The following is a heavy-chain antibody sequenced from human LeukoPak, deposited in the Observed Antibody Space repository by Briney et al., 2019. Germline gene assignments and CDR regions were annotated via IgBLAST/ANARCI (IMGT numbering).Heavy chain of an antibody. CDR2: IYSGGST. D-gene: IGHD4-17*01. CDR1: GLTVSGNY. CDR3: ARGFYGDNWFDP. V-gene: IGHV3-53*04. Sequence: PGGSLRLSCAASGLTVSGNYMSWVRQAPGKGLDWVSVIYSGGSTYYADSVMGRFTVSRHNSQNTLYLQMNSLKIEDTAMYYCARGFYGDNWFDPWGQGTLVTVSS. J-gene: IGHJ5*02.